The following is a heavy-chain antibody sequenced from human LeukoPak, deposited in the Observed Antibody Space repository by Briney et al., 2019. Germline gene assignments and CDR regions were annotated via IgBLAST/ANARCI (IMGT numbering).Heavy chain of an antibody. D-gene: IGHD3-16*02. V-gene: IGHV5-10-1*01. CDR3: ATLKPYDYVWGSYPPGAFDI. Sequence: GESLQISCKGSGYSFTSYWISWVRQMPGKGLEWMGRIDPSDSYTNYSPSFQGHVTISADKSISTAYLQWSSLKASDTAMYYCATLKPYDYVWGSYPPGAFDIWGQGTMVTVSS. J-gene: IGHJ3*02. CDR1: GYSFTSYW. CDR2: IDPSDSYT.